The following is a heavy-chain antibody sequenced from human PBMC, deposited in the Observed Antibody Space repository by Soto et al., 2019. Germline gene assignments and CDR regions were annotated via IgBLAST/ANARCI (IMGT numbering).Heavy chain of an antibody. CDR1: GGSISSGGYS. CDR2: MYHSGST. V-gene: IGHV4-30-2*01. D-gene: IGHD2-2*01. Sequence: QLQLQESGSGLVKPSQTLSLTCAVSGGSISSGGYSWSWIRQPPGKGLEWIGYMYHSGSTYYHPSLTSRVTIAIDRSKNQFSLKLSSVTAADTAVYYSARVPDYWGQGILVTVSS. CDR3: ARVPDY. J-gene: IGHJ4*02.